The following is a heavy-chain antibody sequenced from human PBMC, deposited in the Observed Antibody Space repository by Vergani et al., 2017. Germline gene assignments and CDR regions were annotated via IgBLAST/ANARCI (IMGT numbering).Heavy chain of an antibody. V-gene: IGHV3-74*01. J-gene: IGHJ4*02. CDR3: TKGSRGYTGYFFDY. CDR1: GFSFSSYW. CDR2: IKSDGSIT. Sequence: EVQLVESGGGLIHPGGSLRLSCEGSGFSFSSYWMHWVRQSPEKGLVWVSRIKSDGSITNYADSVKGRFTISRDNAKNTLHLQMNSLRADDTAVYYCTKGSRGYTGYFFDYWGQGTLATVSS. D-gene: IGHD5-12*01.